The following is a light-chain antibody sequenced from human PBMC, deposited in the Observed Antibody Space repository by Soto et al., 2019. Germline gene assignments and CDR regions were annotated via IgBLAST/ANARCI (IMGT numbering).Light chain of an antibody. CDR3: QVWDSNVV. Sequence: SSELTQPLSVSVALGQTARITCGGNNIGSKNVHWYQQKPGQAPVLVIYRDSNRPSGIPERFSGSNSGNTATLTISRAQAGDEADYYCQVWDSNVVFGGGTKLTVL. CDR1: NIGSKN. J-gene: IGLJ2*01. V-gene: IGLV3-9*01. CDR2: RDS.